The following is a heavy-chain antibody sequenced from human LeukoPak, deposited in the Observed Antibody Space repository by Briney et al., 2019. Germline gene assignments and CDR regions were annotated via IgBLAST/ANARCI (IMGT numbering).Heavy chain of an antibody. CDR2: IGTKAYGGTT. Sequence: PGGSLRLSCTASGFTFGDYALSWVRQAPGRGLEWVGFIGTKAYGGTTEYAASVKGRFTISRDDSKTTAYLQMNSLKTEDTAVYYCAREYSSSWYYFDYWGRGTLVTVYS. CDR3: AREYSSSWYYFDY. CDR1: GFTFGDYA. D-gene: IGHD6-13*01. V-gene: IGHV3-49*04. J-gene: IGHJ4*02.